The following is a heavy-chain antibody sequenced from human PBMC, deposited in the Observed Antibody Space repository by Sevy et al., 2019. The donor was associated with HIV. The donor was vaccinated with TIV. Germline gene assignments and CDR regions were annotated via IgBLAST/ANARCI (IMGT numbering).Heavy chain of an antibody. Sequence: ASVKVSCKASGYTFISYGISWVRQAPGQGLEWMGWISAYNGNTNYAQKFQGRVTMTTDTSTSTAYMELRSLRSDDTAVYYRARDLGGYYDSSGYYPIDYWGQGTLVTVSS. D-gene: IGHD3-22*01. CDR1: GYTFISYG. V-gene: IGHV1-18*01. CDR3: ARDLGGYYDSSGYYPIDY. J-gene: IGHJ4*02. CDR2: ISAYNGNT.